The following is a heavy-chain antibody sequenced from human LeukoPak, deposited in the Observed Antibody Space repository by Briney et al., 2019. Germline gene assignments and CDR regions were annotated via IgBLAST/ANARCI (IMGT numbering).Heavy chain of an antibody. Sequence: SETLTLTCTVSGGSISSSSYYWGWIRQPPGKGLEWIGSIYYSGSTYYNPSLKSRVTISVDTSKNQFSLKLSSVTAADTAVYYCARDPYGDPFDYWGQGTLVTVSS. CDR3: ARDPYGDPFDY. CDR2: IYYSGST. V-gene: IGHV4-39*07. CDR1: GGSISSSSYY. J-gene: IGHJ4*02. D-gene: IGHD4-17*01.